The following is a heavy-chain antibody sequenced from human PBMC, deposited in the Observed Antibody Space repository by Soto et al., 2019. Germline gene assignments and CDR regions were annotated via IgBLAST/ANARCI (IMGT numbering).Heavy chain of an antibody. CDR2: NYYSGST. Sequence: LSETLSLTCTLSGGSISRYSWHWIRQPPGKGLERIGYNYYSGSTNYNPTLTSRVRVSVDTSNTQFYLTLSSVTAADTAVYYCARLWMVRGVISYNYYGMDVWGQGTTVTVSS. CDR3: ARLWMVRGVISYNYYGMDV. D-gene: IGHD3-10*01. V-gene: IGHV4-59*08. J-gene: IGHJ6*02. CDR1: GGSISRYS.